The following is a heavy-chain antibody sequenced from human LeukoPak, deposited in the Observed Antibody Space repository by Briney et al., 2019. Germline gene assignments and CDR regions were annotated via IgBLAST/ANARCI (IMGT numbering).Heavy chain of an antibody. CDR3: ARDLEFDY. J-gene: IGHJ4*02. D-gene: IGHD5-24*01. CDR2: ISGSSSYI. Sequence: PGRSLRLSCAASGFTFSSYSMNWVRQAPGKGLEWVSSISGSSSYIYYADSVKGRFTISRDNAKNSLYLQMNSLRAEDTAVYYCARDLEFDYWGQGTLVTVSS. CDR1: GFTFSSYS. V-gene: IGHV3-21*01.